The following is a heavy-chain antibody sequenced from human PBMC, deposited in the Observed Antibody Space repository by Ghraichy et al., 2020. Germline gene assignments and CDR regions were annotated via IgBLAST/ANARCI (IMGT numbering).Heavy chain of an antibody. D-gene: IGHD2-15*01. CDR3: ASAPYCSGGSCYSAAWFDP. Sequence: SETLSLTCTVSGGSISSGGYYWSWLRQHPGKGLDWIGYIYYSGSTYYDPSHKRRVTISVDTSKNQFSLKPSSVTAAATAVYYCASAPYCSGGSCYSAAWFDPWGQGTRVTVST. CDR2: IYYSGST. V-gene: IGHV4-31*03. J-gene: IGHJ5*02. CDR1: GGSISSGGYY.